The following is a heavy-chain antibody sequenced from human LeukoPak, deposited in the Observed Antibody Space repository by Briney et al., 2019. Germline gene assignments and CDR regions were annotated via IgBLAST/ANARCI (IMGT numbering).Heavy chain of an antibody. CDR3: ARDGGYYDILAGWTCVY. V-gene: IGHV3-11*04. Sequence: GGSPRLSCAASGLTFSDYYMSGIRQAPGKGLEWVSYISSSGSTIYYADSVKGRFTISRDKAKNSLYLQVNSLRAEGTAVYCRARDGGYYDILAGWTCVYWGRGTLDTVPS. CDR2: ISSSGSTI. D-gene: IGHD3-9*01. CDR1: GLTFSDYY. J-gene: IGHJ4*02.